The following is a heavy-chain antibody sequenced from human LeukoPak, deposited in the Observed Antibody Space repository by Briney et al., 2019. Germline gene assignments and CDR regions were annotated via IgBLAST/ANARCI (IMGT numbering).Heavy chain of an antibody. D-gene: IGHD3-22*01. CDR3: TASVAYYNASAYYPFDY. CDR2: MNPNSGNT. CDR1: GYTFTSYD. J-gene: IGHJ4*02. Sequence: PEASVTVSCKASGYTFTSYDINWVRQAPGQGLEWMGWMNPNSGNTGYAQKFQGRVTMTRNPSISTAYMELSSLEPDDTAVYYCTASVAYYNASAYYPFDYWGQGTLVTVSS. V-gene: IGHV1-8*01.